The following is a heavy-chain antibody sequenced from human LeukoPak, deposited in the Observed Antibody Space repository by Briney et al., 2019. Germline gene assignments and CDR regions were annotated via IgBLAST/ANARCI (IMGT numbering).Heavy chain of an antibody. Sequence: PAGGSLRLSCAASRFTLNTYAMSWVRQAPGKGLEWVSAISGSGGTTSYADSVKGRFTISRDNSKNTLYLQMNSLRAEDTAVYYCAKDPGVVPAHYFDYWGQGILVTVSS. CDR3: AKDPGVVPAHYFDY. V-gene: IGHV3-23*01. D-gene: IGHD2-2*01. J-gene: IGHJ4*02. CDR1: RFTLNTYA. CDR2: ISGSGGTT.